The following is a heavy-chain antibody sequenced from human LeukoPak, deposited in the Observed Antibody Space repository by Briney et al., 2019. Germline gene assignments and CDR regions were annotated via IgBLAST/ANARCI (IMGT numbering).Heavy chain of an antibody. D-gene: IGHD3-10*01. CDR1: GGSISSYY. CDR2: IYYSGST. Sequence: SETLSLTCTVSGGSISSYYWSWIRQPPGKGLEWIGYIYYSGSTNYNPSLKSRVTISVDTPKNQFSLKLSSVTAADTAVYYCARHPTMVRGVILDMDVWGKGTTVTISS. V-gene: IGHV4-59*08. CDR3: ARHPTMVRGVILDMDV. J-gene: IGHJ6*03.